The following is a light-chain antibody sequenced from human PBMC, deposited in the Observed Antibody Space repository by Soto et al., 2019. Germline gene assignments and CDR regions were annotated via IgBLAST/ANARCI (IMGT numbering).Light chain of an antibody. CDR3: QQYNDYLWT. Sequence: DIQMTQSPSSLSASVGNRVTITCRASQSISTYLNWYQKKPGKAPKLLIYDASTLESGVPSRFSGSGSGTEFTLTISSLQPDDFATYYCQQYNDYLWTFGQGTKV. CDR1: QSISTY. J-gene: IGKJ1*01. CDR2: DAS. V-gene: IGKV1-5*01.